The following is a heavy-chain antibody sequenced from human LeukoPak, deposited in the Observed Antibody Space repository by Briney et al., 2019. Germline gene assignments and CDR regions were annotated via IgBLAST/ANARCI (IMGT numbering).Heavy chain of an antibody. J-gene: IGHJ1*01. CDR2: IYPGDSDT. V-gene: IGHV5-51*01. CDR3: ARQSGYYSTEYFQH. D-gene: IGHD3-22*01. Sequence: GESLKISCKGSGYTFFTYWIGWVRQMPGKGLEWMGIIYPGDSDTRYSPSFQGQVTISADKSIRTAYLQWSSLKASDTAIYYCARQSGYYSTEYFQHWGQGTLVTVSS. CDR1: GYTFFTYW.